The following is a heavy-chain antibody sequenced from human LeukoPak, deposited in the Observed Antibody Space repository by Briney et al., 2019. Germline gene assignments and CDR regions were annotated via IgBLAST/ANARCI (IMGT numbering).Heavy chain of an antibody. CDR2: ISYDGSNK. CDR3: AKPYYYDSSGYIDY. Sequence: PGRSLRLSCAASGFTFSSYGMHWVRQAPGKGLEWVAVISYDGSNKHYADSVKGRFTISRDNSKNTLYLQMNSLRVEDTAVYYCAKPYYYDSSGYIDYWGQGTLVTVSS. V-gene: IGHV3-30*18. J-gene: IGHJ4*02. D-gene: IGHD3-22*01. CDR1: GFTFSSYG.